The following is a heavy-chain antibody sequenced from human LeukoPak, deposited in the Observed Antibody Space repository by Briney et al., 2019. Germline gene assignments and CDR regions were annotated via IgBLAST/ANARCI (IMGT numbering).Heavy chain of an antibody. CDR1: GYTFTGYY. Sequence: ASVKVSCKASGYTFTGYYMQLVRRAPGQGLEWMGRINPNTGGTNSAQKFQGRVTMTRDTSITTAYMELSRLRSDDTAVYYCARVGDGLNDAFDVWGQGTLVTVSS. V-gene: IGHV1-2*06. CDR3: ARVGDGLNDAFDV. J-gene: IGHJ3*01. CDR2: INPNTGGT. D-gene: IGHD5-24*01.